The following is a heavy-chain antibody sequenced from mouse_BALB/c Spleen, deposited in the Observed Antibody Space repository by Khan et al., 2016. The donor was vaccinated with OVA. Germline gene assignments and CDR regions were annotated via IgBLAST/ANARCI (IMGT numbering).Heavy chain of an antibody. CDR1: GFTFSSFG. CDR3: ARGNWAWFAY. J-gene: IGHJ3*01. V-gene: IGHV5-17*02. Sequence: EVELVESGGGLVQPGGSRKLSCAASGFTFSSFGMHWVRQAPEKGLEWVAYISSDSITLYYADTVKGRFTISRDNPRNTLFLQMTSLRSADTAIYYCARGNWAWFAYWGQGTLVTVSA. D-gene: IGHD4-1*01. CDR2: ISSDSITL.